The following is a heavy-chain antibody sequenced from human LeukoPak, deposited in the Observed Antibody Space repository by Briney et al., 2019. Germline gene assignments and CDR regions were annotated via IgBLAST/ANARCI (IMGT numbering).Heavy chain of an antibody. CDR3: ARGGRGTIIMIVMAALDY. V-gene: IGHV3-21*01. CDR1: GFTFTSYS. J-gene: IGHJ4*02. Sequence: GGSLRLSCAASGFTFTSYSMNWVRQAPGKGLEWVSSISSSGNYIYYADSVKGRFTISRDNARNSLYLQMNSLRAEDTAVYYCARGGRGTIIMIVMAALDYWGQGTLVTVSS. CDR2: ISSSGNYI. D-gene: IGHD3-22*01.